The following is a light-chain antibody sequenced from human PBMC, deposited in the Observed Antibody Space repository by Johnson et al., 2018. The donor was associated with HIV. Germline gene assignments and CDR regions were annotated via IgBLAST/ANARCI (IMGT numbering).Light chain of an antibody. Sequence: QSVLTQPPSVSAAPGQKVTISCSGSSSNIGNNYVSWYQQFPGTAPKLLIYENNKRPSGIPDRFSGSKSGTSATLGITGPQTGDEADYYCGTWDSSLSAGGVFGTGTKVTVL. CDR3: GTWDSSLSAGGV. V-gene: IGLV1-51*01. CDR1: SSNIGNNY. CDR2: ENN. J-gene: IGLJ1*01.